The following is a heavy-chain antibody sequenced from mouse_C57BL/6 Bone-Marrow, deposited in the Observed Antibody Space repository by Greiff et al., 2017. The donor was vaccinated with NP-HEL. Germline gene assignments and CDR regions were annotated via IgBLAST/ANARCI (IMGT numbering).Heavy chain of an antibody. V-gene: IGHV7-3*01. Sequence: EVMLVESGGGLVQPGGSLSLSCAASGFTFTDYYMSWVRQPPGKALEWLGFIRNKANGYTTEYSASVKGRFTISRDNSQSILYLQMNALRAEDSATYYCARSARDFDYWGLGTTLTVSS. J-gene: IGHJ2*01. CDR2: IRNKANGYTT. CDR3: ARSARDFDY. CDR1: GFTFTDYY.